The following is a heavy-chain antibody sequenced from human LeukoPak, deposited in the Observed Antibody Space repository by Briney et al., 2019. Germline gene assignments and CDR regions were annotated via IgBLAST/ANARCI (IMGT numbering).Heavy chain of an antibody. D-gene: IGHD6-19*01. CDR2: INHSGST. J-gene: IGHJ3*02. CDR1: GGSFSGYY. Sequence: SETLSLTCAVYGGSFSGYYWSWIRQPPGKGLEWIGEINHSGSTNYNPSLKSRVTISVDTSKNQFSLKLSSVTAADTAVYYCARHAGYRYSSGWFHIWGQGTMVTVSS. CDR3: ARHAGYRYSSGWFHI. V-gene: IGHV4-34*01.